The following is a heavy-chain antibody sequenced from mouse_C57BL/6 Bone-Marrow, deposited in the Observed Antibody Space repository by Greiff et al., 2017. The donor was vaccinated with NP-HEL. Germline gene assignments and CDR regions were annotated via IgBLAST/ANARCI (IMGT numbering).Heavy chain of an antibody. J-gene: IGHJ1*03. D-gene: IGHD1-1*01. Sequence: QVQLQQSGAELVKPGASVKISCKASGYTFTDYYINWVKQRPGQGLEWIGKIGPGSGSTYYTEKFKGKATLTADKSSSTAYMQLSSLTSEDSAVYFCARSGLTTVVAHWYFDVWGTGTTVTVSS. CDR2: IGPGSGST. V-gene: IGHV1-77*01. CDR1: GYTFTDYY. CDR3: ARSGLTTVVAHWYFDV.